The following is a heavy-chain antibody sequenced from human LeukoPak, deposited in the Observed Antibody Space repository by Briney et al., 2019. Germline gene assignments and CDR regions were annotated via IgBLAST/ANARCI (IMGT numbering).Heavy chain of an antibody. CDR1: GGSISSSSYY. V-gene: IGHV4-39*01. D-gene: IGHD2-15*01. J-gene: IGHJ4*02. CDR2: IYYSGST. CDR3: ARVVAATLFDY. Sequence: SETLSLTCTVSGGSISSSSYYWGWIRQPPGKGLERIGSIYYSGSTYYNPSLKSRVTISVDTSKNQFSLKQSSVTAADTAVYYCARVVAATLFDYWGQGTLVTVSS.